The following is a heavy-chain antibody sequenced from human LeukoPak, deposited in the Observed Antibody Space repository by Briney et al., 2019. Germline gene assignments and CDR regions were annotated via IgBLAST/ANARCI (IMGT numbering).Heavy chain of an antibody. V-gene: IGHV3-33*06. J-gene: IGHJ4*02. CDR3: ANDRNYHDSSGYYWD. D-gene: IGHD3-22*01. CDR2: IWYDGSNK. Sequence: PGGSLRLTCAASGFTFSGYGMHWVRQAPGKGLEWVAVIWYDGSNKYYADSVKGRFTISRDNSKNTLYLQMNSLRAEDTAVYYCANDRNYHDSSGYYWDWGQGTLVSVSS. CDR1: GFTFSGYG.